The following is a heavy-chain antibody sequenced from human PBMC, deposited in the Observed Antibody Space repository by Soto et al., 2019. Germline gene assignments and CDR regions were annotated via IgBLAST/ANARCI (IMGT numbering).Heavy chain of an antibody. CDR1: GYTFTSYG. CDR3: ARDLLLWFGESSYYYGIDV. J-gene: IGHJ6*02. CDR2: ISAYNGNT. D-gene: IGHD3-10*01. V-gene: IGHV1-18*01. Sequence: ASVKVSCKASGYTFTSYGISWVRQAPGQGLEWMGWISAYNGNTNYAQKLQGRVTMTTDTSTSTAYMELRSLRSDDTAVYYCARDLLLWFGESSYYYGIDVWGQGTTVTVSS.